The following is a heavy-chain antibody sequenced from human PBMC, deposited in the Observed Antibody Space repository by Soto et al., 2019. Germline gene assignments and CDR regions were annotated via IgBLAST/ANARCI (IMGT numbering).Heavy chain of an antibody. CDR2: IYYSGST. D-gene: IGHD3-3*01. Sequence: SETLSLTCTVSGGSISSSSYYWSWIRQPPGKGLEWIGYIYYSGSTNYNPSLKSRVTISVDTSKNQFSLKLSSVTAADTAVYYCARVGGYDFWSGPFDYWGQGTLVTVSS. J-gene: IGHJ4*02. CDR1: GGSISSSSYY. V-gene: IGHV4-61*01. CDR3: ARVGGYDFWSGPFDY.